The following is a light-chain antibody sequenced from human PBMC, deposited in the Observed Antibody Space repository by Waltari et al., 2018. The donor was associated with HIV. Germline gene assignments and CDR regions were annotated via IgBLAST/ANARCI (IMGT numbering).Light chain of an antibody. J-gene: IGLJ2*01. V-gene: IGLV3-21*02. Sequence: SYVLAQPPSVSVAPGQTARITCGGNNIEIKTVHWYQQKPGQAPALVDHDDRHPPAGIPELFSGSNSGNTATRTISRGEGCDEADSVCQGWDTSSDQGVFGGGTKLTVL. CDR2: DDR. CDR3: QGWDTSSDQGV. CDR1: NIEIKT.